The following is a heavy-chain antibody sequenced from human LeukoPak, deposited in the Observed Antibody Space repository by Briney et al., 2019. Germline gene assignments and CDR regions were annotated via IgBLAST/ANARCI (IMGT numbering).Heavy chain of an antibody. V-gene: IGHV3-21*01. D-gene: IGHD3-22*01. CDR3: ARDFYDSSGYYYDY. J-gene: IGHJ4*02. Sequence: GGSLRLSCAASGLTFSRYSMNWVRQAPGKGLEWVSSISGSSIYKYYADSVKGRFTISRDNAKNSLYLQMNSLRAEDTAVYHCARDFYDSSGYYYDYWGQGTLVTVSS. CDR2: ISGSSIYK. CDR1: GLTFSRYS.